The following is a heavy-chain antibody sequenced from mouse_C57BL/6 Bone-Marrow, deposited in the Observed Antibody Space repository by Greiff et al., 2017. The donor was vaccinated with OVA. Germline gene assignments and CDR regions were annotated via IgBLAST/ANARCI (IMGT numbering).Heavy chain of an antibody. CDR3: ARHLLYYGSSYCYFDV. V-gene: IGHV5-6*02. Sequence: EVMLVESGGDLVKPGGSLKLSCAASGFTFSSYGMSWVRQTPDKRLAWVATISSGGSYTYYPDSVKGRFTISRDNAKNTLYLQMSRLKSEDTAMYYCARHLLYYGSSYCYFDVWGTQTTVTVSS. CDR2: ISSGGSYT. D-gene: IGHD1-1*01. CDR1: GFTFSSYG. J-gene: IGHJ1*03.